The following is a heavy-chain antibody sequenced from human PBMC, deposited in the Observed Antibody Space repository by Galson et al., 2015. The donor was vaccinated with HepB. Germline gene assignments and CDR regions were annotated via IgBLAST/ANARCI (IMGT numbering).Heavy chain of an antibody. D-gene: IGHD6-19*01. J-gene: IGHJ4*02. CDR2: IIPIFGTP. Sequence: SVKVSCKASGGTFSTFIISWVRQAPGQGLEWMGGIIPIFGTPKYAQKFQGRVTITADESTSTVHMELSSLRSEDTAVYYCATIAVAGPIDYWGQGTLVTVSS. CDR1: GGTFSTFI. V-gene: IGHV1-69*13. CDR3: ATIAVAGPIDY.